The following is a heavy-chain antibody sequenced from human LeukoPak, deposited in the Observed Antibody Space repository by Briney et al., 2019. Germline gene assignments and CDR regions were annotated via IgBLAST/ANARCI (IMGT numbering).Heavy chain of an antibody. J-gene: IGHJ4*02. Sequence: GRSLRLSCAASGFTFSSYGMHWVRQAPGKGLEWVAVISYDGSNKYYADSVKGRFTISRDNSKNTLYLQMNSLRAEDTAVYYCAKESCYKYYFDYWGQGTLVTVSS. CDR2: ISYDGSNK. CDR3: AKESCYKYYFDY. CDR1: GFTFSSYG. D-gene: IGHD3-10*01. V-gene: IGHV3-30*18.